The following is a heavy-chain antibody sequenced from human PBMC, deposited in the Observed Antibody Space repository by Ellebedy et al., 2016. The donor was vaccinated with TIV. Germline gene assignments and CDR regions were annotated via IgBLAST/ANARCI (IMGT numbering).Heavy chain of an antibody. CDR2: IWFDGSNN. V-gene: IGHV3-33*01. Sequence: GESLKISXAASGFTFSTYAMYWVRQAPGKGLEWVAVIWFDGSNNYCADSVKGRFTISRDNAQNTLFLQVDSLRDDDTAVYYCMRGKEGYGNFDYWGQGTLVTVSP. J-gene: IGHJ4*02. CDR1: GFTFSTYA. CDR3: MRGKEGYGNFDY. D-gene: IGHD1-1*01.